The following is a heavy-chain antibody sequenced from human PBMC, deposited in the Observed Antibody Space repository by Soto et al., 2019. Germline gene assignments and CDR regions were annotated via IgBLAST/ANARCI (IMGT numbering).Heavy chain of an antibody. CDR2: ISGSGGST. CDR3: AKDPEELIWFGEFFDY. D-gene: IGHD3-10*01. J-gene: IGHJ4*02. Sequence: TGGSLRLSCAASGFTFSSYAMSWVRQAPGKGLEWVSAISGSGGSTYYADSVKGRFTISRDNSKNTLYLQMNSLRAEDTAVYYCAKDPEELIWFGEFFDYWGQGTLVTVSS. CDR1: GFTFSSYA. V-gene: IGHV3-23*01.